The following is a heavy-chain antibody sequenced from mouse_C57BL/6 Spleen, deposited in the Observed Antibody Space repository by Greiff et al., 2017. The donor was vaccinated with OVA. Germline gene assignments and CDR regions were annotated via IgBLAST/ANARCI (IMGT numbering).Heavy chain of an antibody. J-gene: IGHJ3*01. V-gene: IGHV1-53*01. CDR2: INPSNGGT. CDR1: GYTFTSYW. CDR3: ARSGVHYYGSSWFAY. D-gene: IGHD1-1*01. Sequence: VQLQQSGTELVKPGASVKLSCKASGYTFTSYWMHWVKQRPGQGLEWIGNINPSNGGTNYNEKFKSKATLTVDKSSSTAYMQLSSLTSEDSAVYYCARSGVHYYGSSWFAYWGQGTLVTVSA.